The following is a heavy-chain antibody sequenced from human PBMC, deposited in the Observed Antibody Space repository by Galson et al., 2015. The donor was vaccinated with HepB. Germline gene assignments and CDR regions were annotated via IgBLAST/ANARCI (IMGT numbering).Heavy chain of an antibody. Sequence: LSLTCTVSGGSISSSSYYWGWIRQPPGKGLEWIGSIYYSGSTYYNPSLKSRVTISVDTSKNQFSLKLSSVTAADTAVYYCASPKAYCGGDCWEGLDYWGQGTLVTVSS. J-gene: IGHJ4*02. CDR2: IYYSGST. V-gene: IGHV4-39*01. D-gene: IGHD2-21*02. CDR3: ASPKAYCGGDCWEGLDY. CDR1: GGSISSSSYY.